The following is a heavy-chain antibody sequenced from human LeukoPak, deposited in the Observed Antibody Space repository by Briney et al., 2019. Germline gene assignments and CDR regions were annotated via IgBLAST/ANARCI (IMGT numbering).Heavy chain of an antibody. Sequence: PGGSLRLSCAASGLIFSRDGMHWVRQAPGKGLEWVAVISDDGNIKYYADSVKGRFTISRDNSKNTLYLQMNSLRAEDTAVYYCARDRSYSGAFDIWGQGTMVTVSS. CDR3: ARDRSYSGAFDI. D-gene: IGHD3-10*01. J-gene: IGHJ3*02. V-gene: IGHV3-30*03. CDR1: GLIFSRDG. CDR2: ISDDGNIK.